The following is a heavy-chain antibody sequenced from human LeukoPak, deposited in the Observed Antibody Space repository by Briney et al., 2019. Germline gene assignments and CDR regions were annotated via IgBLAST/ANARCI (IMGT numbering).Heavy chain of an antibody. V-gene: IGHV3-23*01. CDR3: AKRGVVIRAVIIVGFHKEAYYFDY. J-gene: IGHJ4*02. CDR1: GVTLSNYG. CDR2: ISDGGGSR. Sequence: GGSLRLSCAVSGVTLSNYGMSWVRQAPGKGLEWVAGISDGGGSRNYADSVKGRFTISRDNPKNTLYLQMNSLRAEDTAVYFCAKRGVVIRAVIIVGFHKEAYYFDYWGQGALVTVSS. D-gene: IGHD3-10*01.